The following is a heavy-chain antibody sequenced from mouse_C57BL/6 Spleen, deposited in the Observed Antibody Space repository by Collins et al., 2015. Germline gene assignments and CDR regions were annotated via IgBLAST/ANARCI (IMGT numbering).Heavy chain of an antibody. CDR2: ISSGSSTI. J-gene: IGHJ4*01. CDR1: GFTFSDYG. Sequence: EVQLVESGGGLVKPGGSLKLSCAASGFTFSDYGMHWVRQAPEKGLEWVAYISSGSSTIYYADTVKGRFTISRDNAKNTLFLQMTSLRSEDTAMYYCARENYYGSRYYAMDYWGQGTSVTVSS. CDR3: ARENYYGSRYYAMDY. D-gene: IGHD1-1*01. V-gene: IGHV5-17*01.